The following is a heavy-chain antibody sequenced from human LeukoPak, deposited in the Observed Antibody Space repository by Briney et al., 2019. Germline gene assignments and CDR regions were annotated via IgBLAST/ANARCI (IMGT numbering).Heavy chain of an antibody. CDR2: ISYDGSNK. CDR1: GFTFSSYG. Sequence: GSLRLSCAASGFTFSSYGMHWVRQAPGKGLEWVAVISYDGSNKYYADSVKGRFTISRDNSKNTLYLQMNSLRAEDTAVYYCAKADGFDYWGQGTLVTVSS. V-gene: IGHV3-30*18. CDR3: AKADGFDY. J-gene: IGHJ4*02.